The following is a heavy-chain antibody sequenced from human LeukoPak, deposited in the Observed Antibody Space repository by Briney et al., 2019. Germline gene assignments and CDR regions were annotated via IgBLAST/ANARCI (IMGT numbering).Heavy chain of an antibody. V-gene: IGHV1-18*01. J-gene: IGHJ4*02. CDR2: ISPYNGNT. D-gene: IGHD6-19*01. Sequence: ASVKVSCKASGYTFTSYGISWVRQAPGQGLEWMGWISPYNGNTNYAQKLQGRVTMTTDTSTSTAYMELRSLRSDDTAVYYCARGNSGWSSLVPIDYWGQGTLVTVSS. CDR3: ARGNSGWSSLVPIDY. CDR1: GYTFTSYG.